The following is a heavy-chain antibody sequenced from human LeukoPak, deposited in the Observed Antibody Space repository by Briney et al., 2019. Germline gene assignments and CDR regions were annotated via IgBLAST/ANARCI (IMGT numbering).Heavy chain of an antibody. CDR2: IRSKAYGGTT. Sequence: GGSLRLSCAASGFTVSSNYMSWVRRAPGKGLEWVGFIRSKAYGGTTEYDASVKGRFTISRDDSKSIAYLQMNSLKTEDTAVYYCTRDPYSGSAGYFDFWGQGTLVTVSS. J-gene: IGHJ4*02. V-gene: IGHV3-49*04. D-gene: IGHD3-10*01. CDR1: GFTVSSNY. CDR3: TRDPYSGSAGYFDF.